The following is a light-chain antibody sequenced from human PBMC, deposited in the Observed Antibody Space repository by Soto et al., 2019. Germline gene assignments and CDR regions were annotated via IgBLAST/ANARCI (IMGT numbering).Light chain of an antibody. J-gene: IGLJ2*01. V-gene: IGLV2-14*01. Sequence: QSALTQPASVSGSPGQSITISCPGTSSDVGGYNYVSWYQQHPGKAPKLMIYDVSNRPSGVSNRFSGYKSGNTASLTISWLQAEDESDYYCRSYTSSSTLVVFGGGTKLTVL. CDR2: DVS. CDR3: RSYTSSSTLVV. CDR1: SSDVGGYNY.